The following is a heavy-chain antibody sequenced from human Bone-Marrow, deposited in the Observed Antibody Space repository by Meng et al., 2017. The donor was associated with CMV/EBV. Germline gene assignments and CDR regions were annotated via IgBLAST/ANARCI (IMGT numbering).Heavy chain of an antibody. CDR2: ISAYNGNT. Sequence: YTFTSYGISWVRQAPGQGLEWMGWISAYNGNTNYAQKLQGRVTMTTDTSTSTAYMELRSLRSDDTAVYYCARDDSVVVPAANNWFDPWGQGTPVTVSS. CDR1: YTFTSYG. V-gene: IGHV1-18*01. CDR3: ARDDSVVVPAANNWFDP. J-gene: IGHJ5*02. D-gene: IGHD2-2*01.